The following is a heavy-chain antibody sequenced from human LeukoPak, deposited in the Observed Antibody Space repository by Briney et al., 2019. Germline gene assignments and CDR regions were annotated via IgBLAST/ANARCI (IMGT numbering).Heavy chain of an antibody. CDR3: ASQTGTTYYYYYYMDV. V-gene: IGHV3-7*01. D-gene: IGHD1-1*01. CDR2: IKQDGSEK. CDR1: GFTFSSYW. Sequence: GGSLRLSCAASGFTFSSYWMHWVRQAPGKGLEWVANIKQDGSEKYYVDSVKGRFTISRDNAKNSLYLQMNSLRAEDTAVYYCASQTGTTYYYYYYMDVWGKGTTVTVSS. J-gene: IGHJ6*03.